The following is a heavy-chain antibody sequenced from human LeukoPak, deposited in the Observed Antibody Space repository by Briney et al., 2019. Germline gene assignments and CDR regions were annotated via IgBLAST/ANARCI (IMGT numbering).Heavy chain of an antibody. Sequence: GGSLRLSCEASGFTFTNYWMKWVRQAPGGGPEWLANINKDGSEEYYADSVKGRFTISRDNAKNSLYLQMNSLRAEDTAVYYCARDAVRGGDCDYWGQGTLVAVSS. CDR1: GFTFTNYW. V-gene: IGHV3-7*01. J-gene: IGHJ4*02. CDR2: INKDGSEE. D-gene: IGHD2-21*02. CDR3: ARDAVRGGDCDY.